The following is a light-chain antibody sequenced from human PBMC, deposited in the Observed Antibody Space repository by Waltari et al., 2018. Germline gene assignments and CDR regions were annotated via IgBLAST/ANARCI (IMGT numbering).Light chain of an antibody. CDR2: DAS. Sequence: DIQMTQSPSTLSASVGDRVTITCRASQSIGSWLAWYQQKPGKAPKLLIYDASSLESGVPSRFRGSGSGTEFTLTISSLQPDDFATYYCQQYNSYPGTFGQGTKVEIK. CDR1: QSIGSW. J-gene: IGKJ1*01. CDR3: QQYNSYPGT. V-gene: IGKV1-5*01.